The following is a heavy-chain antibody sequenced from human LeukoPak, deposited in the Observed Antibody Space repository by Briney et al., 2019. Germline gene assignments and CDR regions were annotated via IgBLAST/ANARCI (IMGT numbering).Heavy chain of an antibody. CDR2: ISYSGST. CDR3: ARSRASSTLLAFDY. V-gene: IGHV4-59*01. D-gene: IGHD2-15*01. Sequence: SETLSLTCTVSGGSISGYYWSWIRQPPGEGLEWVGYISYSGSTNYNPSLNSRVIISVDTSKNQFSLKLTSVTAADTAVYYCARSRASSTLLAFDYWGQGNLVTVSS. CDR1: GGSISGYY. J-gene: IGHJ4*02.